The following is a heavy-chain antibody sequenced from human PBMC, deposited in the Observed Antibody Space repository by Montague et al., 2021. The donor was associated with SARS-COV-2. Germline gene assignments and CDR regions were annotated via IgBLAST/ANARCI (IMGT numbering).Heavy chain of an antibody. CDR2: INHSGST. D-gene: IGHD3-22*01. CDR3: ARGPRITMIVVVITDIWFDP. Sequence: SETLSLTCAVYGGSVSDYYWSWIRQPPGKGLEWTGEINHSGSTNYNPSLKSRVTTSVDTSKNQFSLKLTSVTAADTAVYYCARGPRITMIVVVITDIWFDPWGQGTQVTVSS. J-gene: IGHJ5*02. V-gene: IGHV4-34*01. CDR1: GGSVSDYY.